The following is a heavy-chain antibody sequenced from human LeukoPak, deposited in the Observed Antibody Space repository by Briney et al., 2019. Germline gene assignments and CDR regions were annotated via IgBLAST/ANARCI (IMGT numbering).Heavy chain of an antibody. V-gene: IGHV1-69*13. Sequence: ASVKVSCKASGGTFSSYAISWVRQAPGQGLEWMGGIIPIFGTANYAQKFQGSVTITADESTSTAYMELSSLRSEDTAVYYCATGAAIRSYYYGMDVWGQGTTVTVSS. CDR3: ATGAAIRSYYYGMDV. CDR1: GGTFSSYA. J-gene: IGHJ6*02. D-gene: IGHD2-21*01. CDR2: IIPIFGTA.